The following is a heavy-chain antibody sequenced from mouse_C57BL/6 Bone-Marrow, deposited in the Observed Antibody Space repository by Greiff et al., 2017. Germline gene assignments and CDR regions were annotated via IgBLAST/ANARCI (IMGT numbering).Heavy chain of an antibody. CDR3: SRRVDGNYPYAIDY. V-gene: IGHV1-20*01. Sequence: VQLQQSGPELVKPGDSVKISCKASGYSFTGYFMNWVMQSHGKSLEWIGRINPYNGDTFYNQKFQGKATLTVDKSSSTAHMELRSLTSEDSAVYDCSRRVDGNYPYAIDYWGQGTSVTVSS. CDR1: GYSFTGYF. CDR2: INPYNGDT. D-gene: IGHD2-1*01. J-gene: IGHJ4*01.